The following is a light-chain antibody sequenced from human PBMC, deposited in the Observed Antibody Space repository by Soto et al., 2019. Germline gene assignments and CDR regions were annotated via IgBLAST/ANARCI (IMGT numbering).Light chain of an antibody. J-gene: IGKJ1*01. CDR1: QSISSW. CDR2: DAS. CDR3: QQYTSYWWT. V-gene: IGKV1-5*01. Sequence: DIQMTQSPSTLSASVGDRVTITCRASQSISSWLAWYQKKPGKAPKLLIDDASSLESGVPSRFSGSGSGTEFTLTISSLQPDDFATSSCQQYTSYWWTFGQGTKV.